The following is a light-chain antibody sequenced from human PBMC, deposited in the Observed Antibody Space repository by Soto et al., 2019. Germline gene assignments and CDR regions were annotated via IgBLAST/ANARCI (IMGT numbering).Light chain of an antibody. Sequence: DTVMTQSPLSLPVSPGEPASISCRSSQSLLHTNGYNYLEWYLQKPGQSPQLLIYLGSTRASGVPDRFSGSGSGTDFTLKISRVEAEDVGVYYCMQSLQAPPFTFGQGTKLEIK. J-gene: IGKJ2*01. CDR1: QSLLHTNGYNY. V-gene: IGKV2-28*01. CDR2: LGS. CDR3: MQSLQAPPFT.